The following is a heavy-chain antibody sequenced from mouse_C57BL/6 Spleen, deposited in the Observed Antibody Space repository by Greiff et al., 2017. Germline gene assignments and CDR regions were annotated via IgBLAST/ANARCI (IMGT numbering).Heavy chain of an antibody. Sequence: VQLQQSGAELVKPGASVKLSCTASGFNIKDYYMHWVKQRTEQGLEWIGRIDPEDGETKYAPKFPGKATITADTTSNTAYLQLSSLTSEDTAVYYCAKDTTVVKDWYFDVGGTGTTVTVSS. CDR3: AKDTTVVKDWYFDV. D-gene: IGHD1-1*01. CDR1: GFNIKDYY. CDR2: IDPEDGET. J-gene: IGHJ1*03. V-gene: IGHV14-2*01.